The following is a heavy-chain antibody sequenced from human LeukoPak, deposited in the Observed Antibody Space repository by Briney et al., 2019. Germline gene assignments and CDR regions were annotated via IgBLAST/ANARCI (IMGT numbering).Heavy chain of an antibody. D-gene: IGHD6-6*01. Sequence: GRSLRLSCAASGFTFSSYGMHWVRQAPGKGLEWVAVIWYDGSNKYYADSVKGRFTISRDNSKNTLYLQMNSLRAEDTAVYYCAKGGSSPPYFDYWGQGTLVTVSS. CDR2: IWYDGSNK. V-gene: IGHV3-33*06. CDR3: AKGGSSPPYFDY. CDR1: GFTFSSYG. J-gene: IGHJ4*02.